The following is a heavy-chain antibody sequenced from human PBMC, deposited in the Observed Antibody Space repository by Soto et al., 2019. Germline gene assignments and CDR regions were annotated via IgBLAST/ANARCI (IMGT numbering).Heavy chain of an antibody. CDR1: GFTFSSYV. V-gene: IGHV3-23*01. J-gene: IGHJ3*02. D-gene: IGHD3-3*01. Sequence: EVQLLESGGGLVQPGGSLRLSCAASGFTFSSYVMNWVRQAPGKGLEWVSGIGGSDGTTYYAESVMGRFTISRDNSTDTLDLQMNSLTVEDTDVYYCAKDQSVGRHYAFWSRSIMRPDAFDIWGQGTMVSVS. CDR3: AKDQSVGRHYAFWSRSIMRPDAFDI. CDR2: IGGSDGTT.